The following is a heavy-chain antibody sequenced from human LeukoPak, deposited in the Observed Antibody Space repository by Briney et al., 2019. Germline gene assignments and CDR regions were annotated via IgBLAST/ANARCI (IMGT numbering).Heavy chain of an antibody. V-gene: IGHV3-11*01. CDR1: GFTFSDYY. D-gene: IGHD3-22*01. CDR3: ARGEDSPFDY. J-gene: IGHJ4*02. Sequence: GGSLRLSCTASGFTFSDYYMSWIRQAPGKGLEWVSFISSSGSTIYYADSMKGRFTISRDNAKNSVYLQMNSLRAEDTALYYCARGEDSPFDYWGQGTLVTVSS. CDR2: ISSSGSTI.